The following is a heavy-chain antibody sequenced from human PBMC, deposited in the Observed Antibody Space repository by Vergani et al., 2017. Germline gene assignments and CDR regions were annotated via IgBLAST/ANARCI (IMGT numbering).Heavy chain of an antibody. CDR1: GFIFSSYW. J-gene: IGHJ4*02. D-gene: IGHD1/OR15-1a*01. Sequence: EVQLVESGGGLVQPGGSLRLSCAASGFIFSSYWMHWVRQAPGKGLEWVAAIKEDGSEKQYVDSVKGRFTISRDNAKKSLYLQMNSLRGEDTAVYYCARGNTRGNYWGQGTLVTVSS. CDR2: IKEDGSEK. V-gene: IGHV3-7*04. CDR3: ARGNTRGNY.